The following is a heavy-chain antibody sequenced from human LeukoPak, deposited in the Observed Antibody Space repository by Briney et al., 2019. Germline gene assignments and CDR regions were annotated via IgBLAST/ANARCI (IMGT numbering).Heavy chain of an antibody. D-gene: IGHD3-3*01. CDR2: IIPIFGTA. CDR3: ARPAYYDFWSGYYPQGYYYYGMDV. V-gene: IGHV1-69*01. CDR1: GGTFSSYA. Sequence: GSSVKVSCKASGGTFSSYAISWVRQAPGQGLEWMGGIIPIFGTANYAQKFQGRVTITADESTSTAYMELRSLRSDDTAVYYCARPAYYDFWSGYYPQGYYYYGMDVWGQGTTVTVSS. J-gene: IGHJ6*02.